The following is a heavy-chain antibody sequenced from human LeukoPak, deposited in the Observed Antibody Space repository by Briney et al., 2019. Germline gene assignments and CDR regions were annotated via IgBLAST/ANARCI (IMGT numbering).Heavy chain of an antibody. CDR3: ARQRGGSYYENIYFDY. CDR1: GGSISSYY. J-gene: IGHJ4*02. V-gene: IGHV4-59*08. Sequence: SETLSLTCTVSGGSISSYYWSWIRQPPGKGLEWIGYIYYSGSTNYNPSLKSRVTISVDTSKNQFSLKLSSVTAADTAVYYCARQRGGSYYENIYFDYWGQGTLVTVSS. D-gene: IGHD1-26*01. CDR2: IYYSGST.